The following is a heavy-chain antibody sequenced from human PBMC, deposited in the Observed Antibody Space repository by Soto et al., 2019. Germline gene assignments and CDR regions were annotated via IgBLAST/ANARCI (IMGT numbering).Heavy chain of an antibody. CDR3: ARGEAARYYHGMDV. CDR1: GGTFSSYG. J-gene: IGHJ6*02. Sequence: QVQLVQSGAEVKKPGSSVKVSCKASGGTFSSYGIRWVRPAPGQGLEWMGGIIPIFGTANYAQKFQGRVTITADESTSTAYMELSSLRSEDTAVDYCARGEAARYYHGMDVWGQGTTVTVSS. V-gene: IGHV1-69*12. D-gene: IGHD6-13*01. CDR2: IIPIFGTA.